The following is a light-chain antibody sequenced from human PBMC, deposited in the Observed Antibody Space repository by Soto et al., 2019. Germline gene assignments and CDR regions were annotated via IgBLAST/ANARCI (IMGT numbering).Light chain of an antibody. V-gene: IGLV2-14*03. CDR3: VSYTSSNTPYV. CDR2: DVR. J-gene: IGLJ1*01. Sequence: QSVLIQPASVSGSPGQSITISCTGTHSDVGGFDYVSWFQQYPGRAPKLLIFDVRDRPSGVSNRFSGSKSGATASLTISGLQADDEADYYCVSYTSSNTPYVFGTGTKVTVL. CDR1: HSDVGGFDY.